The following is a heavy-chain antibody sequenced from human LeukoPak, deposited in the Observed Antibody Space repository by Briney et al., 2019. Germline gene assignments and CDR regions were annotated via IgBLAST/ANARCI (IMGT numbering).Heavy chain of an antibody. CDR3: ARDDTSRAWDY. V-gene: IGHV4-4*07. CDR1: GGSISSYY. CDR2: IYTSDNT. J-gene: IGHJ4*02. D-gene: IGHD3-10*01. Sequence: LETLSLTCTVSGGSISSYYWTWIRQPAGKGLEWIGRIYTSDNTSNNPSLKSRVTMSIDTSKNQFSMKLSSVNAADTAVYYCARDDTSRAWDYWGQGTLVAVSS.